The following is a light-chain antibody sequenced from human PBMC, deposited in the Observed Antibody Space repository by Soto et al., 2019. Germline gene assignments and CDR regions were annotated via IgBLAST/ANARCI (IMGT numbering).Light chain of an antibody. CDR2: DVS. Sequence: QSVLTQPRSVSGSPGQSVTISCTGTSTDVGGYNYVSWYQQHPGKVPKLILYDVSKRPSGVPAPFSGSKSGNTASLTISGLQAEDEAYYYCCPYAGRATLNVFGSGTMLTAL. V-gene: IGLV2-11*01. CDR1: STDVGGYNY. CDR3: CPYAGRATLNV. J-gene: IGLJ1*01.